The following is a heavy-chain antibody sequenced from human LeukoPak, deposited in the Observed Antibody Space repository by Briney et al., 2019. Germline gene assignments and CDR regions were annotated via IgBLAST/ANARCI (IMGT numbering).Heavy chain of an antibody. J-gene: IGHJ5*02. CDR2: IIPIFGTA. V-gene: IGHV1-69*05. CDR1: GGTFSSYA. Sequence: SVKVSCKASGGTFSSYAISWVRQAPGQGLEGMGGIIPIFGTANYAQTFQGRVTITTDESTSTAYMELSSLRSDDTAVYYCARDGGLELGGASGFDPWGQGTLVTVSS. D-gene: IGHD1-7*01. CDR3: ARDGGLELGGASGFDP.